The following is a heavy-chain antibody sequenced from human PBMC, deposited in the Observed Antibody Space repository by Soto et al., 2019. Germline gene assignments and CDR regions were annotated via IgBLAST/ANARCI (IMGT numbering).Heavy chain of an antibody. V-gene: IGHV2-26*04. Sequence: QVTVKESGPVLVKPTETLTLTCTVSGFSLNNAGLGVSWIRQPPGKALEWLAHIFSNDEKSYSTSLKSRLTTSKDTSKNQEVLIMTNMDPVDTATYYCASTYSSSWYWFDPWGQGTLVTVSS. CDR2: IFSNDEK. J-gene: IGHJ5*02. CDR3: ASTYSSSWYWFDP. CDR1: GFSLNNAGLG. D-gene: IGHD6-13*01.